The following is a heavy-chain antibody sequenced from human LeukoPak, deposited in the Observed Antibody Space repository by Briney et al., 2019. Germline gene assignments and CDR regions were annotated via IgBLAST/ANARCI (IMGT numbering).Heavy chain of an antibody. CDR2: IYYSGST. Sequence: PSETLSLTCTVSGGSISSSSYYWGWIRQPPGKGLEWIGSIYYSGSTYYNPSLKSRVTISVDTSKNQFSLKLSSVTAADTAVYYCARHSSPFLMGSTVTFDYWGQETLVTVSS. J-gene: IGHJ4*02. D-gene: IGHD4-17*01. CDR3: ARHSSPFLMGSTVTFDY. V-gene: IGHV4-39*01. CDR1: GGSISSSSYY.